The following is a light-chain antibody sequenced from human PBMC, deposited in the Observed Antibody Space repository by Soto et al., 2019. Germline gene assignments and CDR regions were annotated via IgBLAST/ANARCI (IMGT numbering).Light chain of an antibody. CDR2: ESS. CDR3: QQTFSIPRT. J-gene: IGKJ1*01. V-gene: IGKV1-39*01. Sequence: DMQVTQSPSSLSASVGDRVTITCRASQNVRSYLNWYQQKPGKAPKLLIYESSTLESGVPSKFSGDGYGTHFTLTIRSLQPEDFAIYFCQQTFSIPRTFGHGTKVDIK. CDR1: QNVRSY.